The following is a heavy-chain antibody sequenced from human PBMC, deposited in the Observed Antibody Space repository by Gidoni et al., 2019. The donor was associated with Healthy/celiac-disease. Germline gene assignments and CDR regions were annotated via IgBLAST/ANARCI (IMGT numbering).Heavy chain of an antibody. CDR1: GGTFSSYA. CDR2: IVPIFGTA. CDR3: ARDLEAAGATPGVDY. J-gene: IGHJ4*02. D-gene: IGHD6-13*01. Sequence: QVQLVQSGAEVKKPGSSVKVSCKAAGGTFSSYAISWVRQAPGQGREWMGGIVPIFGTANYAQKFQGRVTITADESTSTAYMELSSLRSEDTAVYYCARDLEAAGATPGVDYWGQGTLVTVSS. V-gene: IGHV1-69*01.